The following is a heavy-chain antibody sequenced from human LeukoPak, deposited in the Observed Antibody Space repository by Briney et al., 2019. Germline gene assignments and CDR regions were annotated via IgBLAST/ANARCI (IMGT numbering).Heavy chain of an antibody. CDR3: ARDEGEIDY. CDR1: GYTFTGYY. D-gene: IGHD3-10*01. J-gene: IGHJ4*02. V-gene: IGHV1-2*02. Sequence: ASVKVSCKASGYTFTGYYMHWVRQAPGQGLEWMGWINPNSGGTNYAQKFQGRVTMTRDTSISTAYMELSRLRAEDTAVYYCARDEGEIDYWGQGTLVTVSS. CDR2: INPNSGGT.